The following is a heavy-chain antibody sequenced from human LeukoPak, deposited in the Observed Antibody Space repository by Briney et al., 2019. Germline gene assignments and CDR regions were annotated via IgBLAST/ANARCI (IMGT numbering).Heavy chain of an antibody. CDR3: ARGGGWELLDAFDI. CDR2: MNPSSGNT. D-gene: IGHD1-26*01. V-gene: IGHV1-8*01. J-gene: IGHJ3*02. Sequence: ASVKVSCKASGYTFSSYDINWVRQATGQGLEWMGWMNPSSGNTGYAQTFQGRVTMTRSTSISTAYMELSSLRFEDTAVYYCARGGGWELLDAFDIWGQGTMVTVSS. CDR1: GYTFSSYD.